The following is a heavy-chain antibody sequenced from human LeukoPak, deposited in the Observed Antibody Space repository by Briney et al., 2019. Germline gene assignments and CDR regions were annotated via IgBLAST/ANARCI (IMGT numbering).Heavy chain of an antibody. Sequence: PSGTLSLTCAVYGGSFSGYYWSWIRQPPGKGLEWIGEINHSGSTNYNPSLKSRVTISVDTSKNQFSLKLSSVTAADTAVYYCARTRNARSGYQYWGQGTLVTVSS. CDR1: GGSFSGYY. CDR3: ARTRNARSGYQY. CDR2: INHSGST. D-gene: IGHD3-22*01. V-gene: IGHV4-34*01. J-gene: IGHJ4*02.